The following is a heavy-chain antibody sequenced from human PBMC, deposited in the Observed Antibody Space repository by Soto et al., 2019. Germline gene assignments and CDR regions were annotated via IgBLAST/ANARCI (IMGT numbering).Heavy chain of an antibody. V-gene: IGHV3-48*02. D-gene: IGHD6-19*01. Sequence: PGGSLRLSCAASGFTFSSYSMNWVRQAPGKGLEWVAYISSSSGTIYYADSVKGRFSISRGNADNSLYLQMNSLRDEDTAVYYCATVPYSSGPTWGLGVLVTVS. CDR3: ATVPYSSGPT. J-gene: IGHJ4*02. CDR1: GFTFSSYS. CDR2: ISSSSGTI.